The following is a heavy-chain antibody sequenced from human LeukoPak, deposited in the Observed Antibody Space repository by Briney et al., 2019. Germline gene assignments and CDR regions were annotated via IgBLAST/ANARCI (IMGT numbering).Heavy chain of an antibody. J-gene: IGHJ2*01. V-gene: IGHV4-4*02. CDR1: GGSISSSNW. D-gene: IGHD4-11*01. Sequence: SETLSLTCAVSGGSISSSNWWSWVRQPPGKGLEWIGEIYHSGSTNYNPSLKSRVTISVDKSKNQFSLNLSPVTAADTAVYYCARSYSNYVHWYFDLWGRGALVTVSS. CDR2: IYHSGST. CDR3: ARSYSNYVHWYFDL.